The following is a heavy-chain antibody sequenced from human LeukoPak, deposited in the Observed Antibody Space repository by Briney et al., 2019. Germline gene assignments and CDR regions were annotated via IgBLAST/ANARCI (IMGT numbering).Heavy chain of an antibody. J-gene: IGHJ4*02. CDR1: GYTFTDYY. CDR2: INPNSGGT. V-gene: IGHV1-2*02. Sequence: ASVKVSCKASGYTFTDYYIHWVRQDPGQGLELMGLINPNSGGTNYAQEFQGRVTMTRYTSITTAYMELSGLRSDDTAVFYCARVSSNWDTYFHYWGQGSLVTVSS. CDR3: ARVSSNWDTYFHY. D-gene: IGHD7-27*01.